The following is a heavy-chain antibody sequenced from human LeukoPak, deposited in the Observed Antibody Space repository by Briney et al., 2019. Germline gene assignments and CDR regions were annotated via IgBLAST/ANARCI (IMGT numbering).Heavy chain of an antibody. CDR1: GFSFDNYA. CDR3: GKVSSRFTTAGRIDY. CDR2: ITGGSRTT. J-gene: IGHJ4*02. V-gene: IGHV3-23*01. Sequence: GGSLRLSCAGSGFSFDNYAMTWVRQAPGKGLEWVSSITGGSRTTLYSDSFKDRFTISRDDPKATLFLQMSSVTVEDTALYYCGKVSSRFTTAGRIDYWGRGALVTVSS. D-gene: IGHD6-6*01.